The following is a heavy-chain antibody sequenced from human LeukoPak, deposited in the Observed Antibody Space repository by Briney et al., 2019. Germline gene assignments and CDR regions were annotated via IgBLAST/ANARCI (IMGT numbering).Heavy chain of an antibody. Sequence: PSETLSLTCTVSGGSIRGSSYYWGWIRQPPGKGLEWIGTIYYSGSTYYNPSLRSRVAIAVDTSKNQISLILSSVTAADTAVYYCARGSSNIVVVPAGTLHPHWFDPWGQGTLVTVSS. V-gene: IGHV4-39*01. CDR2: IYYSGST. D-gene: IGHD2-2*01. J-gene: IGHJ5*02. CDR3: ARGSSNIVVVPAGTLHPHWFDP. CDR1: GGSIRGSSYY.